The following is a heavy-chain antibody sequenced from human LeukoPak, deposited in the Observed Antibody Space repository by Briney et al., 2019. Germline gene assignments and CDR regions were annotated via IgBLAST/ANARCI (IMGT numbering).Heavy chain of an antibody. V-gene: IGHV5-51*01. CDR2: IYPGDSDT. CDR3: ARRYKRAPQYSSRWYYFDY. CDR1: GYSFINYW. Sequence: GESLKISCKGSGYSFINYWIGWVRQVPGKGLEWMGIIYPGDSDTTYSPSFQGQVTISVDKSINTAYLQWSSLKASDTAMYYCARRYKRAPQYSSRWYYFDYWGQGTLVTVSS. D-gene: IGHD6-13*01. J-gene: IGHJ4*02.